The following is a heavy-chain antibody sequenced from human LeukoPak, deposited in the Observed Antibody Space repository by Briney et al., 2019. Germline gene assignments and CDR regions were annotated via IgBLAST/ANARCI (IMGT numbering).Heavy chain of an antibody. J-gene: IGHJ4*02. D-gene: IGHD6-13*01. CDR2: ISYDGSNK. CDR1: GFTFSSYG. V-gene: IGHV3-30*03. Sequence: PGRSLRLSCAASGFTFSSYGMHWVRQAPGKGLEWVAVISYDGSNKYYADSVKGRFTISRDNSKNTLYLQMNSLRAEDTAVYYCASTNVYSSSWYGGHYFDYWGQGTLVTVSS. CDR3: ASTNVYSSSWYGGHYFDY.